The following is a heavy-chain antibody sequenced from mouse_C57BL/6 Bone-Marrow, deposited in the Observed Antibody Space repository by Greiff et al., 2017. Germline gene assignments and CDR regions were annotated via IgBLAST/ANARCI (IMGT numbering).Heavy chain of an antibody. D-gene: IGHD3-1*01. CDR2: IRNKANGYTT. CDR3: ARDDTARTD. V-gene: IGHV7-3*02. Sequence: DVQLVESGGGLVQPGGSLRLSCATSGFTFTDYYMSWVRQAPGKALEWLGFIRNKANGYTTEYSASVKGRFTISRDNSHSILYLQMNTLKAEDSATYYCARDDTARTDWGQGTLVTVSA. J-gene: IGHJ3*01. CDR1: GFTFTDYY.